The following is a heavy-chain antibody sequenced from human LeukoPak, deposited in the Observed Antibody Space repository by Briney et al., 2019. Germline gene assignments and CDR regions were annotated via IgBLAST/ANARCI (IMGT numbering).Heavy chain of an antibody. D-gene: IGHD6-6*01. CDR2: IRSKSYGGTT. CDR1: GFTFADYA. CDR3: TRDTIAALVYAFDI. V-gene: IGHV3-49*03. J-gene: IGHJ3*02. Sequence: GGSLRLSCTASGFTFADYAMSWFRQAPGKGLEWVGFIRSKSYGGTTEYAASVKGRFTISRDDSKNIAYPQMNSLKTGDTAVYYCTRDTIAALVYAFDIWGQGTMVTVSS.